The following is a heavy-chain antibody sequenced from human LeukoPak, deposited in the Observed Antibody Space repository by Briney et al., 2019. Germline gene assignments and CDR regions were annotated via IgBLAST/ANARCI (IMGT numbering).Heavy chain of an antibody. V-gene: IGHV1-8*01. D-gene: IGHD4-17*01. CDR2: MNPNSGKT. J-gene: IGHJ4*02. CDR3: AGGYGDYTDY. Sequence: GASVKVSCKASGYTFTSYDINWVRQATGQGLEWMGWMNPNSGKTGYAQKFQGRVTMTRNTSISTAYMELSSLRSEDTAEYYCAGGYGDYTDYWGQGTLVAVSS. CDR1: GYTFTSYD.